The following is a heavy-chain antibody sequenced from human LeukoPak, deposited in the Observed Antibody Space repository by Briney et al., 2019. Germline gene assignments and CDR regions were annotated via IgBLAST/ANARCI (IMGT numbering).Heavy chain of an antibody. CDR2: ISYDGSNK. CDR1: GFTFSSYD. CDR3: ARPTTGSSWSNPYYYYGMDV. J-gene: IGHJ6*04. Sequence: GRSLRLSCAASGFTFSSYDMHWVRQAPGKGLEWVTVISYDGSNKYYADSVKGRFTISRDNSKNTLYLQMNSLRAEDTAVYYCARPTTGSSWSNPYYYYGMDVWGKGTTVTVSS. V-gene: IGHV3-30*04. D-gene: IGHD6-13*01.